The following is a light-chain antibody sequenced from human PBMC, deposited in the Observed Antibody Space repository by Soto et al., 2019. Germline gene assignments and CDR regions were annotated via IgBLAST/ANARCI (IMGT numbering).Light chain of an antibody. Sequence: EIVLTQSPVTLSLSPGERATLSCRASQSVRTYLAWYQVKPGQAPRLLIYDASRRASGVPARFSGSGARTDFTRTSSSLEPEDFAVYYWQQYGSSPWTFGQGTKVEIK. V-gene: IGKV3-20*01. CDR1: QSVRTY. CDR3: QQYGSSPWT. J-gene: IGKJ1*01. CDR2: DAS.